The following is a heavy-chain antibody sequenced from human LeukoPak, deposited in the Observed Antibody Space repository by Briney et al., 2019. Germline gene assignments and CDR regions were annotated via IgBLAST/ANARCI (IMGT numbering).Heavy chain of an antibody. V-gene: IGHV3-21*01. J-gene: IGHJ3*02. CDR1: GVTFSIYS. CDR2: ISSSSSYI. Sequence: PGGALRLSSAASGVTFSIYSMNCVRQAPGKGLEWVSSISSSSSYIYYADSVKGRFTISRDNAKNSLYLQMNSLRAEDTAVYYCARGLTAVAGRLDAFDIWGQGTMVTVTS. CDR3: ARGLTAVAGRLDAFDI. D-gene: IGHD6-19*01.